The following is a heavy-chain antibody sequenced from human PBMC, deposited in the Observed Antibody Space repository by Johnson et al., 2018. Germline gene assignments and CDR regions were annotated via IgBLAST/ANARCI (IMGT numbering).Heavy chain of an antibody. CDR1: GFPFDDYG. J-gene: IGHJ6*02. CDR3: AKNQLSRATFYYYAMDV. V-gene: IGHV3-9*01. CDR2: IGWTSGTI. Sequence: EVRLGESGGGWVQPGRSLRLCCVASGFPFDDYGMHWVRQAPGKGLEWVSGIGWTSGTIGYADPVKGRFPISRDNAKKSLYLQMNSLRGVDTALYYCAKNQLSRATFYYYAMDVWGQGTTVTVSS. D-gene: IGHD2/OR15-2a*01.